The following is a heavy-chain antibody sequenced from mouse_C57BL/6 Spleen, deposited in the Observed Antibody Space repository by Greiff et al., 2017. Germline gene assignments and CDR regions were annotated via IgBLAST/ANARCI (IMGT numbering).Heavy chain of an antibody. D-gene: IGHD2-1*01. CDR2: ISDGGSYT. Sequence: EVKLMESGGGLVKPGGSLKLSCAASGFTFSSYAMSWVRQTPEKRLEWVATISDGGSYTYYPDNVKGRFTISRDNAKNNLYLQMSHLKSEDTAMYYCARDRGYGNSFAYWGQGTLVTVSA. CDR1: GFTFSSYA. CDR3: ARDRGYGNSFAY. V-gene: IGHV5-4*01. J-gene: IGHJ3*01.